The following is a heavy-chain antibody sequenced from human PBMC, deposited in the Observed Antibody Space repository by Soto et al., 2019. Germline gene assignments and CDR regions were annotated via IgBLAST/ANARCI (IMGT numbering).Heavy chain of an antibody. CDR3: AREKFGPFDH. V-gene: IGHV1-3*01. D-gene: IGHD3-10*01. J-gene: IGHJ5*02. CDR1: GYSFSRYA. CDR2: INHGSGYT. Sequence: ASVKVSCKTSGYSFSRYALYWVRQAPGQTLESMGWINHGSGYTKYSQNLQGRVTITTDTSASTAYMELTSLTSEDTAVYYCAREKFGPFDHWGQGTLVTVSS.